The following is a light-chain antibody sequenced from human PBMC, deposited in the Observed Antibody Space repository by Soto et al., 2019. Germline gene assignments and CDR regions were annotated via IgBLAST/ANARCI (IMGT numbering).Light chain of an antibody. CDR1: SSDVGGYNY. Sequence: QSALAQPPSASGSPGQSVTISCTGTSSDVGGYNYVSWYQQHPGKAPKLMIYEVSKRPSGVPDRFSGSKSGNTASLTVSGLQAEDEADYYCSSYARGNSFFGTGTKVTVL. V-gene: IGLV2-8*01. CDR2: EVS. CDR3: SSYARGNSF. J-gene: IGLJ1*01.